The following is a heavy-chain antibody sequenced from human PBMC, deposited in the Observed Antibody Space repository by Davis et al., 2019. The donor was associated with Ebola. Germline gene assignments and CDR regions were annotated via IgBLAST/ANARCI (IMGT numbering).Heavy chain of an antibody. CDR2: IGSSGIT. D-gene: IGHD1-7*01. J-gene: IGHJ5*02. CDR1: GFTFSSDS. Sequence: GESLKISCAASGFTFSSDSFNWVRQAPGKGLEWVSYIGSSGITNYADSVKGRFTISRDNANKSVYLQMNSLRDGDTAVYYCARDSWLTGTGSGFDPWGQGTLVTVSS. CDR3: ARDSWLTGTGSGFDP. V-gene: IGHV3-48*02.